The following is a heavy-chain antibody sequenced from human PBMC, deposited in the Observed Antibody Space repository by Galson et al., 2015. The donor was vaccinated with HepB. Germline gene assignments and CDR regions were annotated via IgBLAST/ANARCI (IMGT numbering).Heavy chain of an antibody. CDR1: GFRVTDAY. CDR3: HTEYYHVLTGYDY. D-gene: IGHD3-9*01. V-gene: IGHV3-15*07. J-gene: IGHJ4*02. Sequence: SLRLSCAASGFRVTDAYMNWVRQAPGKGLEWVGRIKSRDDGGTRDYAASVAGGFTISRDDSKNTLYLQMNSLKTEDTGVYYCHTEYYHVLTGYDYWGQGTLIIVSS. CDR2: IKSRDDGGTR.